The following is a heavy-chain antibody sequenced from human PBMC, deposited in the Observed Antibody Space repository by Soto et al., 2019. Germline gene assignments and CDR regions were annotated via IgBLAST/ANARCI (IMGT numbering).Heavy chain of an antibody. CDR2: IWYDGSNK. D-gene: IGHD6-19*01. V-gene: IGHV3-33*01. CDR1: GFTFSSYG. J-gene: IGHJ4*02. Sequence: QVQLVESGGGVVQPGRSLRLSCAASGFTFSSYGMHWVRQAPGKGLEWVAVIWYDGSNKYYADSVKGRFTISRDNSKNTLYLQMNSLRVEDTAVYYCARADSYSSDWWLGYWGQGTLVTASS. CDR3: ARADSYSSDWWLGY.